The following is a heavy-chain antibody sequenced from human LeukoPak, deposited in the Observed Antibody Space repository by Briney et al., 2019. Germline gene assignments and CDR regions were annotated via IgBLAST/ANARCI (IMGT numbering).Heavy chain of an antibody. J-gene: IGHJ4*02. CDR1: GGSIRSSSYY. V-gene: IGHV4-39*01. Sequence: PSGTLSLTCTVSGGSIRSSSYYWGWIRQPPGKGLEWIGSIYYSGSTYYNPSLKSRVTISVDTSKNQFSLKLSSVTAADTAVYYCARLWLGVRPPDYWGQGTLVTVSS. CDR2: IYYSGST. D-gene: IGHD3-10*01. CDR3: ARLWLGVRPPDY.